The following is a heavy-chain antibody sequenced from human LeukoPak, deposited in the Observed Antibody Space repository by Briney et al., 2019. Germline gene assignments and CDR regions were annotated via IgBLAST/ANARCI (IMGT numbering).Heavy chain of an antibody. CDR2: ISGGTGII. Sequence: GGSLRLSCEVSGFTINNYGMSWVRQAPGRGLEWVSTISGGTGIIHYADSVTGRFTISRDNPKNTLNLQMNSLRAEDTAVYYCVKGRGGNPRYYFDYWGQGTLVTVSS. J-gene: IGHJ4*02. V-gene: IGHV3-23*01. CDR1: GFTINNYG. D-gene: IGHD2-15*01. CDR3: VKGRGGNPRYYFDY.